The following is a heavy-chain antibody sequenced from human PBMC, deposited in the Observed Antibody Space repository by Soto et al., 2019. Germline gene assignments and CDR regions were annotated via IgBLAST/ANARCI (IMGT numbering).Heavy chain of an antibody. J-gene: IGHJ6*03. V-gene: IGHV1-24*01. CDR1: GYTLTELS. CDR3: ATVGVHLGELSLHYYYYYMDV. CDR2: FDPEDGET. D-gene: IGHD3-16*02. Sequence: ASVKVSCKVSGYTLTELSMHWVRQAPGKGLEWMGGFDPEDGETIYAQKFQGRVTMTGDTSTDPAYMELSSLRSEDTAVYYCATVGVHLGELSLHYYYYYMDVWGKGTTVTVSS.